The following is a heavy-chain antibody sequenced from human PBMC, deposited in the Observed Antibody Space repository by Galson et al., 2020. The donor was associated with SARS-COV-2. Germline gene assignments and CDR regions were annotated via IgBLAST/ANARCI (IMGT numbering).Heavy chain of an antibody. CDR1: GITFSNFW. CDR2: IKQDGSEK. Sequence: GGSLRLSCTASGITFSNFWMTWVRQAPGKGLEWVANIKQDGSEKYYVDSVKGRFTISRDNAKNSLFLQMNSLRVEDTAVYYCARGGRGLGIWGQGSMVTVSS. J-gene: IGHJ3*02. V-gene: IGHV3-7*03. CDR3: ARGGRGLGI.